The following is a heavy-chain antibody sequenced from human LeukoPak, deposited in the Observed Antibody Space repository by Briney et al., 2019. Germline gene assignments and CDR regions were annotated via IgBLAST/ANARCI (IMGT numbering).Heavy chain of an antibody. J-gene: IGHJ6*03. D-gene: IGHD3-10*01. CDR1: GGSISSYY. CDR3: AGDYYGSGSYYYYYYMDV. V-gene: IGHV4-59*01. CDR2: IYYSGST. Sequence: SETLSLTCTVSGGSISSYYWSWIRQPPGKGLEWIGYIYYSGSTNYNPSLKSRVTISVDTSKNQFSLKLSSVTAADTAVYYCAGDYYGSGSYYYYYYMDVWGKGTTVTVSS.